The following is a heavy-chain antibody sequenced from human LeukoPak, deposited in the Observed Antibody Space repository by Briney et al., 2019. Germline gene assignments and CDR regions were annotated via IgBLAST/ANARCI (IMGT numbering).Heavy chain of an antibody. J-gene: IGHJ6*04. V-gene: IGHV1-69*04. CDR2: IIPILGLA. CDR1: EGTFSKYA. CDR3: ARDLMVEMATNSVYYYYGMDV. D-gene: IGHD5-24*01. Sequence: SEKVPCKPSEGTFSKYAISWVRQAPRPRREWMGRIIPILGLAKYAQKFQGKVTITAVKSTSTAYMELSSLRYEDTAVYCCARDLMVEMATNSVYYYYGMDVWGEGTTVSVSS.